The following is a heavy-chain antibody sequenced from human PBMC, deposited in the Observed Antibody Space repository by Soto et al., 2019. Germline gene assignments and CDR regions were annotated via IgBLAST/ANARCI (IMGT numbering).Heavy chain of an antibody. CDR2: ISSSGSTM. CDR3: ARLVTATRNYYYGMDV. CDR1: GFTFRDYY. J-gene: IGHJ6*02. V-gene: IGHV3-11*01. Sequence: PGGSLRLSCAASGFTFRDYYMTWIRQAPGKGLEWLSYISSSGSTMYYADSVKGRFTISRDNAKNSLFLQMNSLRAEDTAVYYCARLVTATRNYYYGMDVWGQGTTVTVSS. D-gene: IGHD1-20*01.